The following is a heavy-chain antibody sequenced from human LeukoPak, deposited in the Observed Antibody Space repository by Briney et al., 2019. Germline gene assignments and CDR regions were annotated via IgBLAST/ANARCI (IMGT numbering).Heavy chain of an antibody. D-gene: IGHD3-3*01. Sequence: VASVKISCKASVGIFSDYAISWVRQASGQGLEWMGGIIPIFGTGNSAQNFQGRVTITADESTSTTYMELRSLRSDDTAMYYCAKGHDDFRQFDFWGQGTLVTVSS. CDR3: AKGHDDFRQFDF. J-gene: IGHJ4*02. CDR1: VGIFSDYA. CDR2: IIPIFGTG. V-gene: IGHV1-69*13.